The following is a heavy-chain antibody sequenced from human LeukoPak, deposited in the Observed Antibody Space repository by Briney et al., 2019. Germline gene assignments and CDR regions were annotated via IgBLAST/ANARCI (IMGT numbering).Heavy chain of an antibody. CDR3: ARGQRDPGAGAGIDYYYYYMDV. V-gene: IGHV1-69*05. D-gene: IGHD6-19*01. Sequence: RASVKVSCKAAGGTFSNYGHAISWVRQAPGQGLEWIGGLIPVFGVAKYAQKFQGRVTITTDESTTTAYMEVTGLRSEDTAVYYCARGQRDPGAGAGIDYYYYYMDVWGKGTTVTVSS. CDR1: GGTFSNYGHA. J-gene: IGHJ6*03. CDR2: LIPVFGVA.